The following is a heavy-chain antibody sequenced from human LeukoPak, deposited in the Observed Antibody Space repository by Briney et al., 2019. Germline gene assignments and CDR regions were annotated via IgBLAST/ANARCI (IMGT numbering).Heavy chain of an antibody. J-gene: IGHJ4*02. CDR3: ARKLLQFDRDGPSFDY. CDR1: EFTFSSYA. CDR2: ISGDSRTT. Sequence: GGSLRLSCAASEFTFSSYAMSWVRQAPGKGLEWVSAISGDSRTTYYTDSAKGRFTISRDNSWYTLYLQLNSLRAEDTAVYYCARKLLQFDRDGPSFDYWGRGTLVTVSS. V-gene: IGHV3-23*01. D-gene: IGHD5-24*01.